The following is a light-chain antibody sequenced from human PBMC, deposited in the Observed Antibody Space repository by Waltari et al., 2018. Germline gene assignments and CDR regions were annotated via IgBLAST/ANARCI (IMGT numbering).Light chain of an antibody. V-gene: IGKV3-20*01. Sequence: VLTQSPGTMSLSPGERATISCRASQSISKYLVWYQQRPGHAPRLLIYAASTRATGIPDRFSGSGFGTDFTLTISRLEPEDFAMYYCQNHERLPETFGQGTKVEIK. J-gene: IGKJ1*01. CDR2: AAS. CDR1: QSISKY. CDR3: QNHERLPET.